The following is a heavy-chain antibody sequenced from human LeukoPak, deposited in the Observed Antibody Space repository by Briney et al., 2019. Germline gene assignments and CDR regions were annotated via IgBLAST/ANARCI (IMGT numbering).Heavy chain of an antibody. D-gene: IGHD1-26*01. CDR2: IRHDGSNK. CDR1: GFTFSSYG. CDR3: VKDYSGTDGLDI. Sequence: PGGSLRLSCAASGFTFSSYGMHWVRQAPGKGLEGVAFIRHDGSNKYYADSVKGRFTISRDNSKNTLSLQMNSLRSEDTAVYYCVKDYSGTDGLDIWGQGTMVTVS. V-gene: IGHV3-30*02. J-gene: IGHJ3*02.